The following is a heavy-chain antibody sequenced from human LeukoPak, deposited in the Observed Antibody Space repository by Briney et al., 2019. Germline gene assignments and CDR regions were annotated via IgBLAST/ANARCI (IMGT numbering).Heavy chain of an antibody. CDR2: ISGSGGST. CDR1: GFTFSSYA. J-gene: IGHJ4*02. D-gene: IGHD6-19*01. V-gene: IGHV3-23*01. CDR3: ANAGIAVAGTFDY. Sequence: GGSLRLSCAASGFTFSSYAMSWVRQAPGKGLEWVSAISGSGGSTYYADSVKGRFTTSRDNSKNTLYLQMNSLRAEDTAVYYCANAGIAVAGTFDYWGQGTLVTVSS.